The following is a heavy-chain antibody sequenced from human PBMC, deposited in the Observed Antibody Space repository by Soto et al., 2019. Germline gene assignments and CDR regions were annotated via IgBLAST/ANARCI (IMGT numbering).Heavy chain of an antibody. Sequence: SETLSLTCTVSGGSISSSSYYWGWIRQPPGKGLEWVGSIYYSGSTYYNPSLKSRVTISVDTSKNQFSLKLSSVTAADTAVYYCACIFSGGYGYGFYYYGMDVWGQGTTVTVSS. CDR3: ACIFSGGYGYGFYYYGMDV. J-gene: IGHJ6*02. CDR1: GGSISSSSYY. D-gene: IGHD5-18*01. CDR2: IYYSGST. V-gene: IGHV4-39*01.